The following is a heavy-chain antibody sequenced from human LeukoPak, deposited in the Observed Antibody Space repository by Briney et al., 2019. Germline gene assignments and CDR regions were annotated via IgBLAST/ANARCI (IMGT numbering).Heavy chain of an antibody. CDR2: TYYRSKWYN. V-gene: IGHV6-1*01. D-gene: IGHD6-13*01. Sequence: SQTLSLTCAISGDSVSSNSAAWNWIRQSPSRGLEWLGRTYYRSKWYNDYAVSVKSRITINPDTSKNQFSLQLNSVTPEDTAVYYCAGVGQVYSSSWYRGYYFDYWGQGTLVTVSS. J-gene: IGHJ4*02. CDR3: AGVGQVYSSSWYRGYYFDY. CDR1: GDSVSSNSAA.